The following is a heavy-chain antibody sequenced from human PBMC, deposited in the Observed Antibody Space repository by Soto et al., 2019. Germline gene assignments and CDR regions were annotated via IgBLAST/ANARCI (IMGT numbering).Heavy chain of an antibody. Sequence: ESLKISCKGSGYSFTTYWIGWVRQMPGKGLEWMGIIYPGDSDTRYSPSFQGQVTISADKSISTAYLQWSSLKASDTAMYYCARQVRYSGSYSYYGLDVWGQGTTVTDSS. V-gene: IGHV5-51*01. CDR3: ARQVRYSGSYSYYGLDV. J-gene: IGHJ6*02. CDR2: IYPGDSDT. D-gene: IGHD1-26*01. CDR1: GYSFTTYW.